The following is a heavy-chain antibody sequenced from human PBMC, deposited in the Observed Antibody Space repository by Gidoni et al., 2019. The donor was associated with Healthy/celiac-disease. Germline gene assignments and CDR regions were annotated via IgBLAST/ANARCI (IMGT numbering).Heavy chain of an antibody. Sequence: QLQLQESGPGLVKPSETLSLTCTVSGGSISSSSYYWGWIRQPPGKGLEWIGSIYYSGSTYYNPSLKSRVTISVDTSKNQFSLKLSSVTAADTAVYYCARHANYYDSSGYHNWYFDLWGRGTLVTVSS. CDR1: GGSISSSSYY. CDR3: ARHANYYDSSGYHNWYFDL. CDR2: IYYSGST. D-gene: IGHD3-22*01. V-gene: IGHV4-39*01. J-gene: IGHJ2*01.